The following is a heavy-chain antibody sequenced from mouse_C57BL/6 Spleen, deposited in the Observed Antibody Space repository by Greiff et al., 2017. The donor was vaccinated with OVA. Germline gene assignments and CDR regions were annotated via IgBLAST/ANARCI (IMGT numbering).Heavy chain of an antibody. CDR1: GYTFTSYW. J-gene: IGHJ3*01. CDR2: IHPNSGST. CDR3: AIYYDYGLAY. D-gene: IGHD2-4*01. V-gene: IGHV1-64*01. Sequence: QVQLQQPGAELVKPGASVKLSCEASGYTFTSYWMHWVKQRPGQGLEWIGMIHPNSGSTNYNEKFKSKATLTVDKSSSTAYMQLSSLTSEDSAVYYCAIYYDYGLAYWGQGTLVTVSA.